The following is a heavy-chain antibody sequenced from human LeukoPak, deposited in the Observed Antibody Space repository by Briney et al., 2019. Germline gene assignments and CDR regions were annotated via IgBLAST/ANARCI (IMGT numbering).Heavy chain of an antibody. CDR2: ISRSGTSI. J-gene: IGHJ4*02. V-gene: IGHV3-21*01. CDR3: AREPVGGYYFDY. D-gene: IGHD3-16*01. CDR1: GFIFSTYG. Sequence: GGSLRLSCAASGFIFSTYGMNWVRQAPGKGLEWVSSISRSGTSIYHADSVKGRFTISRDNAKNSLYLQMNSLRAEDTAVYYCAREPVGGYYFDYWGQGTLVTVSS.